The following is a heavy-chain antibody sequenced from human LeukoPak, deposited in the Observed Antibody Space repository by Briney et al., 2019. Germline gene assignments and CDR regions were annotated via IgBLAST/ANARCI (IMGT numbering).Heavy chain of an antibody. J-gene: IGHJ4*02. D-gene: IGHD5-12*01. CDR3: ARDRSGYDTYFDY. V-gene: IGHV3-7*01. CDR1: GFTFSSYW. Sequence: PPGGSLRLSCAASGFTFSSYWMSWVRQAPGKGLEWVANIKQDGSEKYYVDSAKGRFTISRDNAKNSLYLQMNSLRAEDTAVYYCARDRSGYDTYFDYWGQGTLVTVSS. CDR2: IKQDGSEK.